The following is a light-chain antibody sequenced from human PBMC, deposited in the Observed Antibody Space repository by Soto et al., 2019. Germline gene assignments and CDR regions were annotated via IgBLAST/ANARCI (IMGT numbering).Light chain of an antibody. J-gene: IGLJ1*01. CDR3: SSYTSSNTYV. CDR1: SSDVGGYNY. CDR2: EVS. Sequence: QSALTQPASVSGSPGQSITISCTGTSSDVGGYNYVSWYQQNPGKAPKLMIYEVSTRPSGVSYRFSGSKSDNTASLTISGLQAEDEADYYCSSYTSSNTYVFGTGTKVTVL. V-gene: IGLV2-14*01.